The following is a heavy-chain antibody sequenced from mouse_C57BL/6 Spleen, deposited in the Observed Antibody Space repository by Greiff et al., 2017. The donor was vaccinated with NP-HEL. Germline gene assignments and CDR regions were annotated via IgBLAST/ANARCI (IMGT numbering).Heavy chain of an antibody. D-gene: IGHD1-1*01. V-gene: IGHV1-64*01. CDR2: IHPNSGST. J-gene: IGHJ2*01. CDR3: ARSGFTTGFDY. CDR1: GYTFTSYW. Sequence: QVQLQQPGAELVKPGASVKLSCKASGYTFTSYWMHWVKQRPGQGLEWIGMIHPNSGSTNYNEKFKSKATLTVDKSSSTAYMQLSSLTSEDSAVYYCARSGFTTGFDYWGQGTTLTVSS.